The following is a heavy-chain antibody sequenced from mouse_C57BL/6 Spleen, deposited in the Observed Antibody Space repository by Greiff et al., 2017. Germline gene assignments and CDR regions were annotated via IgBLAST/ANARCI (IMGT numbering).Heavy chain of an antibody. V-gene: IGHV2-2*01. Sequence: VQLQQSGPGLVQPSQSLSITCTVSGFSLTSYGVHWVRQSPGKGLEWLGVLWSGGSTDYNAAFISRLSISKDNSKRQVFFKMNSLQADDTAIYYCARHDGYYNKDAMDYWGQGTSVTVSS. CDR1: GFSLTSYG. CDR2: LWSGGST. D-gene: IGHD2-3*01. CDR3: ARHDGYYNKDAMDY. J-gene: IGHJ4*01.